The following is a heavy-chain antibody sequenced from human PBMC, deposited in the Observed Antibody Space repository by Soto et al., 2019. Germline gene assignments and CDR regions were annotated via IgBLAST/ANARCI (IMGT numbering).Heavy chain of an antibody. CDR3: ARVFGVVIKNGMDV. Sequence: GGSLRLSCAASGFTFSSYAMHWVRQAPGKGLEWVAVMSYDGSNKYYADSVKGRFTISRDNSKNTLYLQMNSLRAEDTAVYYCARVFGVVIKNGMDVWGQGTKVTVSS. V-gene: IGHV3-30-3*01. CDR2: MSYDGSNK. J-gene: IGHJ6*02. CDR1: GFTFSSYA. D-gene: IGHD3-3*01.